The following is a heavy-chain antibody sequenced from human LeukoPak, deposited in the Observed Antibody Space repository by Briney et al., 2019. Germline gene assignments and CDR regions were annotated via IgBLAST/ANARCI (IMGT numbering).Heavy chain of an antibody. CDR3: ARQSGYAIYYYYMDV. Sequence: ASVKVSCKASGYTFTSYYMHWVRPAPGQGLAWMGIINPSGGSTSYAQKFQGRVTMTSDTSTSTVYMELSSLRSEDTAVYYCARQSGYAIYYYYMDVWGKGTTVTISS. CDR1: GYTFTSYY. V-gene: IGHV1-46*01. J-gene: IGHJ6*03. CDR2: INPSGGST. D-gene: IGHD5-12*01.